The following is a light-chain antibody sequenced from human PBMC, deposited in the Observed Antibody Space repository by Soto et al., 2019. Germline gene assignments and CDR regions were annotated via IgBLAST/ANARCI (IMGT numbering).Light chain of an antibody. CDR1: QTIRSW. Sequence: IQMTPSHSTLSGLVVDTVLITWRASQTIRSWLAWYQQKPGKAPKLLIYKASTLNSGVPSRFSGSGSGTEFTLTISSVQPDDFATYYCQHYSSYSEAFGQGTRVEI. CDR3: QHYSSYSEA. V-gene: IGKV1-5*03. CDR2: KAS. J-gene: IGKJ1*01.